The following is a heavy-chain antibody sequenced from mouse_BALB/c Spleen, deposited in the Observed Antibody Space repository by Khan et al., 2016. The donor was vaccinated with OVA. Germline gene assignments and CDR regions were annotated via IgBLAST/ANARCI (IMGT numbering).Heavy chain of an antibody. D-gene: IGHD4-1*01. Sequence: QVQLKESGAELARPGASVKLSCKASGYTFTDYYINWVRQRTGQGLEWIGHIYPGIGNTYYNEKFKGKATLTADKSSSTAYMQLSSLTSEDSAVYFCARSGTGSFLYWGQGTLVTVSA. CDR3: ARSGTGSFLY. V-gene: IGHV1-77*01. CDR2: IYPGIGNT. CDR1: GYTFTDYY. J-gene: IGHJ3*01.